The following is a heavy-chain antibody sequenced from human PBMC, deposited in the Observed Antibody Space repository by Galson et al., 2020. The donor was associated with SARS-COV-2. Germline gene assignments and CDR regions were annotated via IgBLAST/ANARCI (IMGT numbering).Heavy chain of an antibody. CDR2: INYSGSTT. Sequence: SQTLSLTCTVSGDSISSSAYFWTWIRQHPGRGLEWIGYINYSGSTTHYNPSLKSRLTLSVDTSQNQFSLKLISVTAADTAVYYCARGAGAVAPSGWFDPWGQGALVIVSS. CDR3: ARGAGAVAPSGWFDP. D-gene: IGHD6-19*01. V-gene: IGHV4-31*03. CDR1: GDSISSSAYF. J-gene: IGHJ5*02.